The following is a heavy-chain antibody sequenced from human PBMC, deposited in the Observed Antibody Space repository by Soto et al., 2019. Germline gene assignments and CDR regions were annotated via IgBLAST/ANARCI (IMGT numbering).Heavy chain of an antibody. J-gene: IGHJ5*02. CDR1: GGTFSSYT. Sequence: GASVKVSCKASGGTFSSYTISWVRQAPGKGLEWMGGFIPEVGETIYAQKFQGRVTMTEGTSTDTAYMELSSLRSEDTAVYYCATEPGSSTTGWFDPWGQGTLVTVSS. D-gene: IGHD6-6*01. CDR3: ATEPGSSTTGWFDP. CDR2: FIPEVGET. V-gene: IGHV1-24*01.